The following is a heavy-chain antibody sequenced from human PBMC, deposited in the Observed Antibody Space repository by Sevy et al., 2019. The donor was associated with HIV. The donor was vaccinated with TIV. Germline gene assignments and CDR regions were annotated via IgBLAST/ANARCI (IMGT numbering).Heavy chain of an antibody. CDR1: GFRFTDNW. Sequence: GGSLRLSCAASGFRFTDNWMSWVSQPPEKGLEWVATIKQDESEKYYVDSVKGRFVISRDNGKTSVSLQMNGLRVEDTAIYYCASEVGGFNWRPYDFDSWGQGTLVTVSS. V-gene: IGHV3-7*01. D-gene: IGHD3-16*01. CDR3: ASEVGGFNWRPYDFDS. CDR2: IKQDESEK. J-gene: IGHJ4*02.